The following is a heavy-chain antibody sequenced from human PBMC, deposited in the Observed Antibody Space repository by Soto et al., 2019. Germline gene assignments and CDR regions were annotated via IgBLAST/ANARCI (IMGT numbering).Heavy chain of an antibody. CDR2: IHHTGTT. CDR3: ARMGFYSYFDF. CDR1: RGSVSNNNL. Sequence: QVQLQESGPGLVKPSGTLSLTCTVSRGSVSNNNLWNWVRQPPGKGLEWIGEIHHTGTTYYNPSPKRRATMSLDKSKNQFSLKLTSVTAADTAVYYCARMGFYSYFDFWGQGTLVTVSS. D-gene: IGHD3-3*01. J-gene: IGHJ4*02. V-gene: IGHV4-4*02.